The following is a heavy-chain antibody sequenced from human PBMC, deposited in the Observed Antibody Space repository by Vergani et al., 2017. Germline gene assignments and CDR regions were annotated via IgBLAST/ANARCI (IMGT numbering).Heavy chain of an antibody. CDR3: ARGNYGSFLDY. V-gene: IGHV4-39*07. CDR1: GGSISSSSYY. J-gene: IGHJ4*02. CDR2: IYYSGST. D-gene: IGHD3-10*01. Sequence: QLQLQESGPGLVKPSETLSLTCTVSGGSISSSSYYWGWIRQPPGKGLEWIGYIYYSGSTYYNPFLKSRVTISVDTSKNQFSLKLSSVTAADTAVYYCARGNYGSFLDYWGQGTLVTVSS.